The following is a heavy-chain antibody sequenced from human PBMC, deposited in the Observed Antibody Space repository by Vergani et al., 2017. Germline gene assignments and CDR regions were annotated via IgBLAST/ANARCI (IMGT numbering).Heavy chain of an antibody. J-gene: IGHJ4*02. CDR3: AKDQTGLGYSTGLFDY. CDR2: ITGSGGSR. CDR1: GFTFSSFA. D-gene: IGHD5-18*01. V-gene: IGHV3-23*01. Sequence: EVQLLESGGGLVQPGGSLRLSCAASGFTFSSFAMSWVRQAPGKGLEWVSAITGSGGSRDYADSVKGRFTISRDNSKDTLYLQMNSLRAEDTAVYYCAKDQTGLGYSTGLFDYWGQGTLVTVSS.